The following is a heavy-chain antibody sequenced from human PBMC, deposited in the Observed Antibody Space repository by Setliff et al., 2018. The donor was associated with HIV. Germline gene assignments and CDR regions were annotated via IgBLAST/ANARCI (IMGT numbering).Heavy chain of an antibody. D-gene: IGHD6-13*01. V-gene: IGHV5-51*01. CDR3: ARRDGRSMNAFQI. Sequence: LGESLKISCKALDYTFSTYWIGWARQMPGEGLEWMGVIYPDDSNIRYNPSFQSQVTISADKSIATAYLEIHNLKASDTATYYCARRDGRSMNAFQIWGPGTKVTVSS. CDR1: DYTFSTYW. J-gene: IGHJ3*01. CDR2: IYPDDSNI.